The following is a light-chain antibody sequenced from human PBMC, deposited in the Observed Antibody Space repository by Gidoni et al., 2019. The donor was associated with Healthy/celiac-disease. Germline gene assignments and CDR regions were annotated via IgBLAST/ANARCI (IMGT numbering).Light chain of an antibody. V-gene: IGKV1-5*01. CDR1: QSISSW. CDR3: QQYNSYWT. Sequence: DIQMTQSPSTLSASVGDRVTITCRASQSISSWLAWYQQKTGKAPKLLIYDASSLESGVPSRFSGSGSGTEFTLTISSLQPDDFATYYCQQYNSYWTFGQGTKLEIK. J-gene: IGKJ2*01. CDR2: DAS.